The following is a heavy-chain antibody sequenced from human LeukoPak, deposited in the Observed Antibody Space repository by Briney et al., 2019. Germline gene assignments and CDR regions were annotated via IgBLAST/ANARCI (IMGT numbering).Heavy chain of an antibody. CDR1: GFTFSSYA. Sequence: GGSLRLSCAASGFTFSSYAMHWVRQAPGKGLEWVSVIAYDGSNKYYADSVKGRFTISRDNSKNTLYLQMNSLRAKDTAVYYCARGRYYYDSSGYYRGYYFDYWGEGTLVTVSS. D-gene: IGHD3-22*01. V-gene: IGHV3-30-3*01. CDR2: IAYDGSNK. J-gene: IGHJ4*02. CDR3: ARGRYYYDSSGYYRGYYFDY.